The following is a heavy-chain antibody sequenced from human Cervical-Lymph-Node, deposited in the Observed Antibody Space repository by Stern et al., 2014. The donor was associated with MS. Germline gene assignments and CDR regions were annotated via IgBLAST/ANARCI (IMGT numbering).Heavy chain of an antibody. CDR2: IYWDVDK. Sequence: QVTLKESGPTLVKPTQTLTLTCTFSGFSLSTSGVGVGWIRQPPGKAMELLALIYWDVDKRYSPSLKSRLTITKDTSKNQVVLTMTNMDPVDTATYYCARDRGYCSGGSCYSYYYYGMDVWGQGTTVTVSS. V-gene: IGHV2-5*02. CDR1: GFSLSTSGVG. CDR3: ARDRGYCSGGSCYSYYYYGMDV. J-gene: IGHJ6*02. D-gene: IGHD2-15*01.